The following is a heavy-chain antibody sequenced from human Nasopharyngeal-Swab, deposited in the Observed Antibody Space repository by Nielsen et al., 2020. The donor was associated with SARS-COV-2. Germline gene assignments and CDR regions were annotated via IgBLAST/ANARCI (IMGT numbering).Heavy chain of an antibody. Sequence: SETLSLTCTVSGGSISSYYWSWIRQFPGKGLEWIGYIYYSGSTNYNPSLKSRVTISVDTSKNQFSLKLSSVTAADTAVYYCARHKNWFDPWGQGTLVTVSS. CDR2: IYYSGST. V-gene: IGHV4-59*08. CDR3: ARHKNWFDP. CDR1: GGSISSYY. J-gene: IGHJ5*02.